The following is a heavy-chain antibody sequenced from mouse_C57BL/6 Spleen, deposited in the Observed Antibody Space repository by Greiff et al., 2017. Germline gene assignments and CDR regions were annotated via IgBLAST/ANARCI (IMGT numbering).Heavy chain of an antibody. CDR3: ARGYGRSAYYYASDY. J-gene: IGHJ4*01. V-gene: IGHV5-17*01. CDR1: GFTFSDYG. D-gene: IGHD1-1*01. CDR2: ISRCSSTI. Sequence: EVKLVESGGGLVKPGGSLKLSCAASGFTFSDYGMHWVRPATEKGLEWVAYISRCSSTIYYAAQVQGRFTIYRDTAKNTLYLQMTSMRSEDTARYYGARGYGRSAYYYASDYWGQGTSVTVSS.